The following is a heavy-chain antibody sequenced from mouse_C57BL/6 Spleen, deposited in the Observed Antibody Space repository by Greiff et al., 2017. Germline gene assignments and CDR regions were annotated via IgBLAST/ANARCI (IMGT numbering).Heavy chain of an antibody. CDR2: IYPGSGST. J-gene: IGHJ4*01. D-gene: IGHD1-1*01. CDR3: ARLNYGSSPYYAMDY. V-gene: IGHV1-55*01. Sequence: QVQLQQPGAELVKPGASVKMSCKASGYTFTSYWITWVKQRPGQGLEWIGDIYPGSGSTNYNEKFKSKATLTVDTSSSTAYMQLSSLTSEDSAAYYCARLNYGSSPYYAMDYWGQGTSVTVSS. CDR1: GYTFTSYW.